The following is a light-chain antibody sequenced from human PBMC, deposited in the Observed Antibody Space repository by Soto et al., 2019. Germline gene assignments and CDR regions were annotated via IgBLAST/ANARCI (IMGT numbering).Light chain of an antibody. CDR2: DAS. CDR3: QQRSRWPPLS. J-gene: IGKJ4*01. CDR1: QSIGNF. V-gene: IGKV3-11*01. Sequence: EIVLTQSPGTLSLSPGERATLSCRASQSIGNFLVWYQQKPGQAPRLLIYDASTRVTGIPVRFSGSGSGTDFTLTISILEPEDFAVYYCQQRSRWPPLSFGGGTKVEIK.